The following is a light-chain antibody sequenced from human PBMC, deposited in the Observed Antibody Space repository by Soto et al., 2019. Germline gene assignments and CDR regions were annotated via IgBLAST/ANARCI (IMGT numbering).Light chain of an antibody. CDR2: GAS. V-gene: IGKV3-20*01. Sequence: EIVLTQSPGTLSLSPGEGATLSCRASQSVSTNYFAWYQQKPGQAPRLLIYGASTRATGIPDRFIGSGSGTDFTLTISRLEPEDFAVYYCQQYGSTSWTFGQGTKVDIK. CDR1: QSVSTNY. CDR3: QQYGSTSWT. J-gene: IGKJ1*01.